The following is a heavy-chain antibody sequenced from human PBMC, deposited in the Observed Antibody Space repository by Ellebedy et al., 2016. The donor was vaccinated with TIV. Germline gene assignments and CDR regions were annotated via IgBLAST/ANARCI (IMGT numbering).Heavy chain of an antibody. CDR1: GFSVSSNY. CDR3: ARENRDDELPRMDV. J-gene: IGHJ6*02. Sequence: GESLKISCAASGFSVSSNYMTWVRQAPGKGLEWVSVLYSGSSTTFYADSVKGRFTISRDNSKNTLYLQMNSLRAEDTAVYYCARENRDDELPRMDVWGQGTTVTVSS. D-gene: IGHD1-1*01. V-gene: IGHV3-53*01. CDR2: LYSGSSTT.